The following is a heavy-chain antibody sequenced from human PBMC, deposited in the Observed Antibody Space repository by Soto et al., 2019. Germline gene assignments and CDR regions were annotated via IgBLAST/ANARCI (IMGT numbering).Heavy chain of an antibody. V-gene: IGHV1-69*13. D-gene: IGHD3-16*01. J-gene: IGHJ3*02. CDR2: FILIFGTA. CDR3: ARLYYGDAFDI. Sequence: SVKVSCKTPGYTFTRYNIHWVRQAPGQRLEWMGGFILIFGTANYAQKFQGRVTITADESTSTAYMELSSLRSEDTAVYYCARLYYGDAFDIWGQGTMVTVSS. CDR1: GYTFTRYN.